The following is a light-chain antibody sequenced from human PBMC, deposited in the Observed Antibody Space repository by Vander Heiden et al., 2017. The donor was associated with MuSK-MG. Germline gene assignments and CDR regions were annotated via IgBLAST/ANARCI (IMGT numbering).Light chain of an antibody. CDR1: SSNIGAGYD. CDR2: GNS. CDR3: QSYDSNLSGSTVV. J-gene: IGLJ2*01. V-gene: IGLV1-40*01. Sequence: QSVLTQPPSVSGAPGQRVTISCIGSSSNIGAGYDVHWYQQLPGTASKLLIYGNSNRPSGVPDRFSGSKSGTSASLAITGLQAEDEAEYYCQSYDSNLSGSTVVFGGGTKLTVL.